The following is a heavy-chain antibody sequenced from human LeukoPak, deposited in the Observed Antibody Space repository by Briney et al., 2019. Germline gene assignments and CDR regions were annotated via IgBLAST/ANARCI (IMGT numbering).Heavy chain of an antibody. J-gene: IGHJ4*02. CDR2: ISYDGSNK. D-gene: IGHD2-21*02. CDR3: ARFRTWGDKAFDY. CDR1: GFTFSSYA. V-gene: IGHV3-30-3*01. Sequence: GGSLRLSCAASGFTFSSYAMYWVRQAPGKGLEWVAVISYDGSNKYYADSVKGRFTISRDNPKNTLYLQMNSLRAEDTAVYYCARFRTWGDKAFDYWGQGTLVTVSS.